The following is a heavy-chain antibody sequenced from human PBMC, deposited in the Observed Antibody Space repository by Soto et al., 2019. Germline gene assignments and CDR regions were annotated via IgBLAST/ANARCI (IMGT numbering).Heavy chain of an antibody. D-gene: IGHD2-15*01. CDR3: ARXRVYCSGGSCYPYYFAY. CDR1: GGSISSGVYY. V-gene: IGHV4-30-4*08. CDR2: IYYSGGT. J-gene: IGHJ4*02. Sequence: SETLSLTCTVSGGSISSGVYYWSWIRQHPGKGLEWIGYIYYSGGTYYNPSLKSRVTISVDTSKNQFSLKLSSVTAADTAVYYCARXRVYCSGGSCYPYYFAYWGQGTLVTVSS.